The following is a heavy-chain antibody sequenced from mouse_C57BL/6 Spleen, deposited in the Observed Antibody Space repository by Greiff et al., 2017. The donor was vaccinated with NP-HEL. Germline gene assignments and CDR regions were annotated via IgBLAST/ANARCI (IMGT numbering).Heavy chain of an antibody. D-gene: IGHD1-1*01. CDR2: INPSNGGT. CDR3: ASDYYYGSSFDRYFDV. Sequence: QVQLQQPGTELVKPGASVKLSCKASGYTFTSYWMHWVKQRPGHGLAWIGNINPSNGGTNYNEKFKSKATLTVDKSSSTAYMQLSSLTSEDSAVYYCASDYYYGSSFDRYFDVWGTGTTVTVSS. V-gene: IGHV1-53*01. CDR1: GYTFTSYW. J-gene: IGHJ1*03.